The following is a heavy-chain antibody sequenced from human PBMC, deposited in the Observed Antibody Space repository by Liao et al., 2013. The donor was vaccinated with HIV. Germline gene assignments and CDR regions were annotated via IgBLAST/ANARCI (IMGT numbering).Heavy chain of an antibody. D-gene: IGHD5-12*01. CDR3: ARGERGYSGYYYYYYMDV. CDR2: IYYSGST. J-gene: IGHJ6*03. CDR1: GDSIRSYY. V-gene: IGHV4-59*01. Sequence: QVQLQESGPGLVKPSETLSLTCSVSGDSIRSYYWSWIRQPPGKGLEWIGYIYYSGSTNYNPSLKSRVTISVDTSKNQFSLKLSSVTAADTAVYYCARGERGYSGYYYYYYMDVWAKGPRSPSP.